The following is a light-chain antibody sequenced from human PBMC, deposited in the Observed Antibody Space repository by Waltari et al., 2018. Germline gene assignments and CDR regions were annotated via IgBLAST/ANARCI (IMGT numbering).Light chain of an antibody. J-gene: IGKJ1*01. CDR3: QQYYSTPRT. V-gene: IGKV4-1*01. CDR1: QSVLYSSNNKNY. CDR2: WAS. Sequence: DIVMTHSPDSLPVSLGERATVNCKSSQSVLYSSNNKNYLAWYQQKPGQPPKLLIYWASTRDSGVPDRFSGSGSGTDFTLTISSLQAEDVAVYYCQQYYSTPRTFGQGTKVEI.